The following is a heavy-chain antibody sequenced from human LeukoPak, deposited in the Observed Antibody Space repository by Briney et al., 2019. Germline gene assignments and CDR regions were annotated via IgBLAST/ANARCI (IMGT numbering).Heavy chain of an antibody. D-gene: IGHD5-18*01. J-gene: IGHJ4*02. Sequence: GGSLRLSCAASGITFSSYGMSWVRQAPGKGLEWVSSISSTGGTTYYADSVKGRFTISRDNSKNTLYLQMNSLRAEDTAVYYCARDVGHGYNYGLIDYWGQGTLVTVSS. CDR1: GITFSSYG. V-gene: IGHV3-23*01. CDR3: ARDVGHGYNYGLIDY. CDR2: ISSTGGTT.